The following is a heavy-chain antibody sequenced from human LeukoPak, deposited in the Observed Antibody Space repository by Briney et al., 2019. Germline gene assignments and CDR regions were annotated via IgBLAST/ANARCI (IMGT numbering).Heavy chain of an antibody. CDR1: GFTFSSYG. CDR3: ASHYG. V-gene: IGHV3-30*12. J-gene: IGHJ4*02. CDR2: IHMDHRT. D-gene: IGHD3-16*01. Sequence: GRSLRLSCAASGFTFSSYGMHWVRQAPGKGLEWVAGIHMDHRTFYADSVKGRFTISRDNSANTIYLQMNSLRAEDTAIFYCASHYGGGQGTPVTVSS.